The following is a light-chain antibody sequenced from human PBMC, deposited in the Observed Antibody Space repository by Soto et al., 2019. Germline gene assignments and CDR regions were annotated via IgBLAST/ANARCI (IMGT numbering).Light chain of an antibody. Sequence: QPLLTQSPSASASLGASVKLTCTLSSGHSNYAIAWHQQQPEKGPRYLMKLNSDGSHSKGDGIPDRFSGSSSGAERYLTISSLQSEDEADYYCQTWGTGIQVVFGGGTKLTVL. CDR2: LNSDGSH. V-gene: IGLV4-69*01. CDR3: QTWGTGIQVV. J-gene: IGLJ2*01. CDR1: SGHSNYA.